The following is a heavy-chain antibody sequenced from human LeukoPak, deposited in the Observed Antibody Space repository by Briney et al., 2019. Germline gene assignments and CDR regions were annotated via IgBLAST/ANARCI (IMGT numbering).Heavy chain of an antibody. CDR2: ISSSSSTI. Sequence: GGSLRLSCAASGFTFSSYSMNWVRQAPGKGLEWVSYISSSSSTIYYADSVKGRFTISRDNAKNSLYLQMNSLRADDTAVYYCAKDILAAGLFFDYWGQGILVTVSS. D-gene: IGHD6-13*01. V-gene: IGHV3-48*04. J-gene: IGHJ4*02. CDR3: AKDILAAGLFFDY. CDR1: GFTFSSYS.